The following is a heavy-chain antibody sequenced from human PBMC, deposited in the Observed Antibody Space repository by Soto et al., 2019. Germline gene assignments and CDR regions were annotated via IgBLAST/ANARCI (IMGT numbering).Heavy chain of an antibody. CDR1: GFTFSSYA. Sequence: QVQLVESGGGVVQPGRSLRLSCAASGFTFSSYAMHWVRQAPGKGLEWVAVISYDGSNKYYAYSVKGRFTISRDNSKNTLYLQMNSLRAEDKAVYYCARSPQTTMVPWFDPWGQGTLVTVSS. J-gene: IGHJ5*02. D-gene: IGHD3-10*01. CDR3: ARSPQTTMVPWFDP. V-gene: IGHV3-30-3*01. CDR2: ISYDGSNK.